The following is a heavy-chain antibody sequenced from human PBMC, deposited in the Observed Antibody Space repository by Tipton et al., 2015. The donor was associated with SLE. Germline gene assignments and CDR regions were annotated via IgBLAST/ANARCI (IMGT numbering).Heavy chain of an antibody. CDR3: VRSGVLYWYFDL. CDR2: IYIGGTT. CDR1: GFTVDSNY. V-gene: IGHV3-53*05. D-gene: IGHD2-8*01. J-gene: IGHJ2*01. Sequence: SLRLSCAASGFTVDSNYINWVRQAPGKGLEWVSVIYIGGTTYYADSVKGRFTISRDNSKNTVGLQMNSLRPEDTALYYCVRSGVLYWYFDLWGRGTLVTVSS.